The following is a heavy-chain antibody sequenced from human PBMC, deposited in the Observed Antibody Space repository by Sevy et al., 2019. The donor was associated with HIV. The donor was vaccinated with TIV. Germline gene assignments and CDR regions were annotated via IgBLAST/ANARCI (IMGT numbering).Heavy chain of an antibody. D-gene: IGHD2-15*01. Sequence: GGSLRLSCTASAFTXSNYYMNWVRQAPGKGLEWVSSISMSSTYIYYADSVRGRFTISRDNAKNSLYLQISSLRAEDTXXXXCAGGYCSGRSXXXXVXXXXXXXWGXXTTVTVSS. CDR3: AGGYCSGRSXXXXVXXXXXXX. CDR2: ISMSSTYI. J-gene: IGHJ6*04. V-gene: IGHV3-21*01. CDR1: AFTXSNYY.